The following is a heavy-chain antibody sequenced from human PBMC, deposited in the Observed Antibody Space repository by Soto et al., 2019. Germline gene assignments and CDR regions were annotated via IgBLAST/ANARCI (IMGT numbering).Heavy chain of an antibody. CDR2: IYYTGGT. V-gene: IGHV4-61*03. J-gene: IGHJ5*02. Sequence: SETLSLTCTVFGASVSSGTYYWSWIRQAPGKGLEWVGHIYYTGGTNYNPSLNNRVTISVDTSKNHFSLQLTSVTAADTAVYYCARGAGFSYASTWFDIWGQGTLVTVSS. D-gene: IGHD5-18*01. CDR1: GASVSSGTYY. CDR3: ARGAGFSYASTWFDI.